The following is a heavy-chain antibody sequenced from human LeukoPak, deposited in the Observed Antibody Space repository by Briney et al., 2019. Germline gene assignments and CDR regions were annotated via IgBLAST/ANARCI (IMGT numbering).Heavy chain of an antibody. D-gene: IGHD2-21*02. CDR3: ARVGYCGGDCYPFDY. CDR2: IYYSGST. Sequence: PSETLSLTCTVSGGSISSYYWSWIRQPPGKGLEWIGYIYYSGSTNYNPSLKSRVTISVDTSRNSFSLELSSVTAADTAVYYCARVGYCGGDCYPFDYWGQGTLTTISS. J-gene: IGHJ4*02. V-gene: IGHV4-59*12. CDR1: GGSISSYY.